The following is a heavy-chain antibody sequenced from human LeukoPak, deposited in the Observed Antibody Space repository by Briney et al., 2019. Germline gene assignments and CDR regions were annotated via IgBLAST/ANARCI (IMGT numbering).Heavy chain of an antibody. Sequence: SETLSLTCAVYGGSFSGYYWSWIRQPPGKGLEWIGYIYYSGSTNYNPSLKSRVTISVDTSKNQFSLKLSSVTAADTAVYYCARAEGIRDGYNYWGQGTLVTVSS. V-gene: IGHV4-59*01. CDR3: ARAEGIRDGYNY. J-gene: IGHJ4*02. CDR2: IYYSGST. D-gene: IGHD5-24*01. CDR1: GGSFSGYY.